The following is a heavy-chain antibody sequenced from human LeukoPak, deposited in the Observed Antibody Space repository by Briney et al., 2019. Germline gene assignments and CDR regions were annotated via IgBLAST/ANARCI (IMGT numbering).Heavy chain of an antibody. CDR3: ARGYSSSWYSQGDY. CDR1: GGTFSSYT. CDR2: IIPILGIA. V-gene: IGHV1-69*02. Sequence: GASVKVSCKAPGGTFSSYTISWVRQAPGQGLEWMGRIIPILGIANYAQKLQGRVTMTTDTSTSTAYMELRSLRSDDTAVYYCARGYSSSWYSQGDYWGQGTLVTVSS. J-gene: IGHJ4*02. D-gene: IGHD6-13*01.